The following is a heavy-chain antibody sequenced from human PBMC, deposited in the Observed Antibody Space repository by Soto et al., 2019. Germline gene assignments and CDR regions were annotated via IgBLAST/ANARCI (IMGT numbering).Heavy chain of an antibody. V-gene: IGHV3-11*01. CDR2: ISSSGDIV. CDR1: GFTVSDDY. Sequence: HAGSLRLCTAESGFTVSDDYMSWIRQAPGKELEWVSYISSSGDIVYYADSVKGRFTISRDNAKNSLYLQMNSLSAEDTAVYYCARELGYYDSSGYFDYWGQGTLVTVSS. D-gene: IGHD3-22*01. J-gene: IGHJ4*02. CDR3: ARELGYYDSSGYFDY.